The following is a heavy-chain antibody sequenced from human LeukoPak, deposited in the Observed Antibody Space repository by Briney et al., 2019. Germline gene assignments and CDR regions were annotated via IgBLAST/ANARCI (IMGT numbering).Heavy chain of an antibody. V-gene: IGHV1-69*13. Sequence: ASVKVSCKASGGTFSSYAISWVRQAPGQGLEWMGGIIPIFGTANYAQKFQGRVTITADESTSTACMELSSLRSEDTAVYYCARYPGGSFSFKNAPQNWFDPWGQGTLVTVSS. CDR1: GGTFSSYA. CDR2: IIPIFGTA. CDR3: ARYPGGSFSFKNAPQNWFDP. D-gene: IGHD3-10*01. J-gene: IGHJ5*02.